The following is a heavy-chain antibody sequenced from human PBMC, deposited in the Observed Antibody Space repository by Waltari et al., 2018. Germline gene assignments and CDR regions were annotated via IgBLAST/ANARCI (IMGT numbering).Heavy chain of an antibody. Sequence: QVQLQESGPGLVKPSETLSLTCAVSGYSISSGYYWGWIRPPPGKGLEWIGSIYHSGSTYYNPSLKSRVTISVDTSKNQFSLKLSSVTAADTAVYYCARDQGPHSGWLSGYYYYYGMDVWGQGTTVTVSS. D-gene: IGHD6-19*01. CDR1: GYSISSGYY. V-gene: IGHV4-38-2*02. J-gene: IGHJ6*02. CDR3: ARDQGPHSGWLSGYYYYYGMDV. CDR2: IYHSGST.